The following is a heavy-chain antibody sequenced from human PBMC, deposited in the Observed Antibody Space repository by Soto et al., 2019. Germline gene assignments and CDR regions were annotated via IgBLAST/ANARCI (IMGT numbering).Heavy chain of an antibody. V-gene: IGHV3-73*01. CDR1: GFTFSGSA. Sequence: GGSLRLSXAASGFTFSGSAMHWVRHASGKGLEWVGRIRSKANSYATAYAASVKGRFTISRDDSKNTAYLQMNSLKAEDTAVYYCTRQYDFWSGSPKSYYYGMDVWGQGTTVT. J-gene: IGHJ6*02. D-gene: IGHD3-3*01. CDR3: TRQYDFWSGSPKSYYYGMDV. CDR2: IRSKANSYAT.